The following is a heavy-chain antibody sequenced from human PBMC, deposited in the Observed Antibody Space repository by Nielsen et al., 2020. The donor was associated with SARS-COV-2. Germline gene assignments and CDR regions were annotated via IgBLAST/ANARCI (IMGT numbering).Heavy chain of an antibody. J-gene: IGHJ4*02. Sequence: SETLSLTCTVSGDSMSDSNYYWVWIRQLPGKGLEWIASIYYSGITYYNTSLKSRVTISIDTSKNLFSLRLNSVAAADTAVYYCVRLNRRILTPLALASLRFDYWGQGSLVTVSS. CDR2: IYYSGIT. D-gene: IGHD3-3*02. V-gene: IGHV4-39*02. CDR3: VRLNRRILTPLALASLRFDY. CDR1: GDSMSDSNYY.